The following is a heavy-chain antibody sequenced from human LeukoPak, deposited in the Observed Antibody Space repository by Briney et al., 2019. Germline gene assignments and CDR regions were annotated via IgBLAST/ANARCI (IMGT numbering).Heavy chain of an antibody. J-gene: IGHJ6*02. D-gene: IGHD2-15*01. CDR3: ARPRGYCSGGSCSYYYYYGMDV. Sequence: ASVKVSCKASGGTFSSYAISWVRQAPGQGLEWMGRIIPILGIANYAQKFQGRVTITADKSTSTAYMELSSPRSEDTAVYYCARPRGYCSGGSCSYYYYYGMDVWGQGTTVTVSS. V-gene: IGHV1-69*04. CDR1: GGTFSSYA. CDR2: IIPILGIA.